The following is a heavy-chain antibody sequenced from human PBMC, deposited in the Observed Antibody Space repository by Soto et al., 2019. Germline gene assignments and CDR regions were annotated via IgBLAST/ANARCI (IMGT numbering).Heavy chain of an antibody. V-gene: IGHV3-7*01. J-gene: IGHJ4*02. CDR2: INQDGSGR. CDR3: ASLPAAAPY. Sequence: GGSLRLSCAASGFTFSNYWMSWVRQAPGKGLEWVANINQDGSGRYYADSVRGRFTISRDNAKNSLYLQMNSLRAEDTAVYYCASLPAAAPYWGQGTLVTVSS. CDR1: GFTFSNYW. D-gene: IGHD6-13*01.